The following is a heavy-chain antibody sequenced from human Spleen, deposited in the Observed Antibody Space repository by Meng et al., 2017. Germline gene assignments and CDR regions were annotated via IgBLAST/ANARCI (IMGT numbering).Heavy chain of an antibody. CDR1: GFTFSSYW. V-gene: IGHV3-7*01. CDR3: ARDLRGSGWYGQDY. Sequence: GESLKISCAASGFTFSSYWMSWVRQAPGKGLEWVANIKQDGSEKYYVDSVKGRFTISRDNAKNTLYLQMNSLRAEDTAVYYCARDLRGSGWYGQDYWGQGTLVTVSS. D-gene: IGHD6-19*01. CDR2: IKQDGSEK. J-gene: IGHJ4*02.